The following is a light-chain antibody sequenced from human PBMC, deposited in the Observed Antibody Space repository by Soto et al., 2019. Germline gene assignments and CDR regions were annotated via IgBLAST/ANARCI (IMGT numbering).Light chain of an antibody. CDR1: QNIKSF. J-gene: IGKJ4*01. Sequence: DIQMTQSPSSLSASVGERVTITCRASQNIKSFLNWYQQKPGKAPKLLIYATSSVQGGVPARFSGGRSGTDFSLSISSLQPEDFATYYCQQTYVAPVTFGGGTKVEI. V-gene: IGKV1-39*01. CDR3: QQTYVAPVT. CDR2: ATS.